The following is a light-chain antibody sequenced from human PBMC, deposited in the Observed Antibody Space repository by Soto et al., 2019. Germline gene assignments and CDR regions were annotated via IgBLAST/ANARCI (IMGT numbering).Light chain of an antibody. CDR3: QQFSSYPLT. V-gene: IGKV3-20*01. J-gene: IGKJ4*01. CDR2: DAS. Sequence: EFVLTQSPGTLSLSPGERATLSCRASQTVRNNYLAWYQQKPGQAPRFLIYDASSRATGTPDRFSGGGSGTDFTLTISRLEPEDFAVYYCQQFSSYPLTFGGGTKVDIK. CDR1: QTVRNNY.